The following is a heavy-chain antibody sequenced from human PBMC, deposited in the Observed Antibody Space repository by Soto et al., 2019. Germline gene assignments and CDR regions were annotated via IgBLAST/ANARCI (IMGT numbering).Heavy chain of an antibody. CDR2: IYAPGTT. Sequence: SETLSLTCTVSCASISGFYWSCLRKSAGKGLEWIGLIYAPGTTDYNPSLKIRVMMSVDTLKKQFSLKLRSVTAADTAVYYCVCDGTNTLRDLFDPWGQGTLVTVSS. V-gene: IGHV4-4*07. CDR1: CASISGFY. J-gene: IGHJ5*02. CDR3: VCDGTNTLRDLFDP. D-gene: IGHD2-21*01.